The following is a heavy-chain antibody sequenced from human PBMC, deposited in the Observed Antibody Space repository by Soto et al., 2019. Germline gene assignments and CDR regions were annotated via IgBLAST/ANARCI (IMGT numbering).Heavy chain of an antibody. CDR1: VYSISSGYY. Sequence: PXETLSLTCAFSVYSISSGYYWGWIRQPPGKGLEWIGSIYHSGSTYYNPSLKSRVTISVDTSKNQFSLKLSSVTAADTAVYYCAREKYYYDSSGSEQWYGMQVWGQVTTCNVS. CDR3: AREKYYYDSSGSEQWYGMQV. CDR2: IYHSGST. D-gene: IGHD3-22*01. V-gene: IGHV4-38-2*02. J-gene: IGHJ6*01.